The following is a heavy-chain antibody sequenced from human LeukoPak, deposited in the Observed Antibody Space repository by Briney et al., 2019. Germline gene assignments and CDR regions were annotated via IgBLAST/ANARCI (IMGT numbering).Heavy chain of an antibody. J-gene: IGHJ3*02. CDR2: ISSRRSTI. D-gene: IGHD5-24*01. CDR1: GFTFSSYV. Sequence: GGCLRLSCAASGFTFSSYVMSWVRRAPRKGRGWVSYISSRRSTIYYADSVKGRFTISRDKDKNSLYLKMNSLRAEDTAVYYCARAGGRDGYPSYAFDIWGQGTMVTVSS. CDR3: ARAGGRDGYPSYAFDI. V-gene: IGHV3-48*01.